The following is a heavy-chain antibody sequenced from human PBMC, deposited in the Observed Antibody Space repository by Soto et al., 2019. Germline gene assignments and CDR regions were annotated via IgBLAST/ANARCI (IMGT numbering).Heavy chain of an antibody. V-gene: IGHV1-18*01. CDR1: GYTFTSYG. Sequence: ASVKVSCKASGYTFTSYGISWVRQAPGQGLEWMGWISAYNGNTNYAQKLQGRVTMTTDTSTSTAYMELRSLRSDDTAVYYCARDLGTIVRGVMAGYAFDIWGQGTMVTVSS. D-gene: IGHD3-10*01. J-gene: IGHJ3*02. CDR2: ISAYNGNT. CDR3: ARDLGTIVRGVMAGYAFDI.